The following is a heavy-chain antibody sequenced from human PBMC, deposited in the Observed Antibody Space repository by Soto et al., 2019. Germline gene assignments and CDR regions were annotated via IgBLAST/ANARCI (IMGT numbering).Heavy chain of an antibody. V-gene: IGHV3-23*01. CDR1: GFTFSSYA. D-gene: IGHD4-17*01. Sequence: EVQLLESGGGLVQPGGSLRLSCAASGFTFSSYAKSWVRQAPGKGLEWVSAISGSGGSTYYADSVKGRFTISRDNSKNTLYLQMNSLRAEDTAVYYCAKDDYGDYSFDYWGQGTLVTVSS. J-gene: IGHJ4*02. CDR3: AKDDYGDYSFDY. CDR2: ISGSGGST.